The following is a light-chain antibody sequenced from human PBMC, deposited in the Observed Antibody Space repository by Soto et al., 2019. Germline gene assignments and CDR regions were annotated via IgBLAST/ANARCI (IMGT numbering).Light chain of an antibody. V-gene: IGLV2-23*01. Sequence: QSALTQPASVSGSPGQSITFSCTGTSSDVGTYNLVSWYQQHPGKAPKLMIYEGSKWPSGVSNRFSGSKSGNTASLTISGLQAEDEADYYCCSYADSTTYVFGTGTKLTVL. CDR3: CSYADSTTYV. CDR2: EGS. J-gene: IGLJ1*01. CDR1: SSDVGTYNL.